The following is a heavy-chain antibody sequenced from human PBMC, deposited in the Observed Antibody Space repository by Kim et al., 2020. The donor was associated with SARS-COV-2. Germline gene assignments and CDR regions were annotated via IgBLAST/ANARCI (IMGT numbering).Heavy chain of an antibody. CDR1: GGSISSGGYF. CDR2: ISYSGNT. Sequence: SETLSLTCTVSGGSISSGGYFWTWIRQHPGKGLEWIGYISYSGNTYYTPSLKSRLTISLDTSKNQFSLKLSSVTAADTAVYYCARDWLSGDGWNWFDPWGQGTLVTVSS. V-gene: IGHV4-31*03. J-gene: IGHJ5*02. D-gene: IGHD3-10*01. CDR3: ARDWLSGDGWNWFDP.